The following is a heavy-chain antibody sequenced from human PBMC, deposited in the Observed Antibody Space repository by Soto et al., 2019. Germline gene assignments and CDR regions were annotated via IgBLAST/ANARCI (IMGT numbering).Heavy chain of an antibody. D-gene: IGHD6-13*01. V-gene: IGHV4-30-4*01. CDR3: ARGLRYSTYYYYGMDV. J-gene: IGHJ6*02. CDR1: GGSISSGDYY. CDR2: IYYSGST. Sequence: QVQLQESGPGLVKPSQTLSLTCTVSGGSISSGDYYWSWIRQPPGKGLEWIGYIYYSGSTYYNPSLKSRVTISVDTSKNQFSLKLSSVTAADTAVYYCARGLRYSTYYYYGMDVWGQGTTVTVSS.